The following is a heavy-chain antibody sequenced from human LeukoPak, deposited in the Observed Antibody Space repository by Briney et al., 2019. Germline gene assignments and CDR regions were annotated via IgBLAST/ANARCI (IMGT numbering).Heavy chain of an antibody. CDR3: ARDLADIVVAPVDAFDI. CDR1: GGSISSYY. D-gene: IGHD2-2*01. Sequence: SETLSLTCTVSGGSISSYYWSWIRQPAGKGLEWIGRIYTSGSTNYNPSLKSRVTMSVDTSKNQFSLKLSSVTAADTAVYYCARDLADIVVAPVDAFDIWGQGTMVTVSS. CDR2: IYTSGST. J-gene: IGHJ3*02. V-gene: IGHV4-4*07.